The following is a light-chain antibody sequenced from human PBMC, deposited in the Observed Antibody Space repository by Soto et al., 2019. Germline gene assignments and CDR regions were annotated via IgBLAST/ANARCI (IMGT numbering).Light chain of an antibody. CDR3: SSFAVSNSFV. V-gene: IGLV2-8*01. CDR2: EVN. CDR1: SNDVGGYNY. J-gene: IGLJ1*01. Sequence: QSVLTQPPSASGSPGQSATISCTGTSNDVGGYNYVSWYQQHPGKAPKLTIYEVNKRPSGVPDRFSGSKSGNTASLTVSGLQAEDEADYYCSSFAVSNSFVFGTGTKVTVL.